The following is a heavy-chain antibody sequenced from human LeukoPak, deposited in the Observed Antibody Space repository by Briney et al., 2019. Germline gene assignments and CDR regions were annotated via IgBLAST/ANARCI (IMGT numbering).Heavy chain of an antibody. J-gene: IGHJ3*02. Sequence: GGSLRLSCAASGFTLSSYAMSWVRQAPGKGLEWVSFIYSDNTHYSDSVKGRFTISRDNSKNTLYLQMNSLRAEDTAVYYCAKDLSSGWPDAFDIWGQGTMVTVSS. CDR1: GFTLSSYA. V-gene: IGHV3-23*03. CDR2: IYSDNT. D-gene: IGHD6-19*01. CDR3: AKDLSSGWPDAFDI.